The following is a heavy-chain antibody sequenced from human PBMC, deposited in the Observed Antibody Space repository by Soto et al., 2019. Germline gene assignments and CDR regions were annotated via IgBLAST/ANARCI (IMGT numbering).Heavy chain of an antibody. CDR3: ARGGRGRYTYVHLFFDY. D-gene: IGHD5-18*01. CDR2: IVHSGST. CDR1: GGSFSGYY. V-gene: IGHV4-34*01. J-gene: IGHJ4*02. Sequence: SETLSLTCDVYGGSFSGYYWTWIRQPPGKGLEWIGEIVHSGSTNYNPSLKSRVTISADTSNNQFPLRLNSVTAADTAVYYCARGGRGRYTYVHLFFDYWGLGTLVTAPQ.